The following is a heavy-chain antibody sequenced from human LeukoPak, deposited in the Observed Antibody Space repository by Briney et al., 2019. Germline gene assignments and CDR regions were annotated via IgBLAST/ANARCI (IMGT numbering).Heavy chain of an antibody. D-gene: IGHD3-3*01. Sequence: GGSLRLSCAASGFTFATYAMSWVRQAPGKGLEWVSSISGSGGSTYYADSVKGRFTISRDNSKNTLYLQMNSLRAEDTAVYYCASLDVLRFLEWLFSDWGQGTLVTVSS. CDR1: GFTFATYA. CDR3: ASLDVLRFLEWLFSD. CDR2: ISGSGGST. J-gene: IGHJ4*02. V-gene: IGHV3-23*01.